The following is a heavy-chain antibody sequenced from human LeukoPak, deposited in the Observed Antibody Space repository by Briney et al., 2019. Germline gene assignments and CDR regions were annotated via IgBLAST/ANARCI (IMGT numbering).Heavy chain of an antibody. J-gene: IGHJ6*04. D-gene: IGHD2-2*01. CDR1: GDTFSSYA. CDR2: IIPIFGTA. Sequence: SVKVSCTASGDTFSSYAISWVRQAPGQGLEWMGGIIPIFGTANYAQKFQGRVTITADKSTSTAYMELSSLRSEDTAVYYCAIGWRYCSSTSCYFDYYYGMDVWGKGTTVTVSS. CDR3: AIGWRYCSSTSCYFDYYYGMDV. V-gene: IGHV1-69*06.